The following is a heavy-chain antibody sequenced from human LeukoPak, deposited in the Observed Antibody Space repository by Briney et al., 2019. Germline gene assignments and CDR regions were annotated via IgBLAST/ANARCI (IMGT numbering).Heavy chain of an antibody. CDR2: IKQAGSEN. Sequence: GGSLRLSCAASGFIFSSYWMTWVRQAPGKGLEWVANIKQAGSENSYVDSVKGRFTISRDNAKNSLYLQINSLRAEDTAVYYCARVRGVYYFDYWGQGTLVTVSS. CDR1: GFIFSSYW. D-gene: IGHD5-12*01. V-gene: IGHV3-7*01. CDR3: ARVRGVYYFDY. J-gene: IGHJ4*02.